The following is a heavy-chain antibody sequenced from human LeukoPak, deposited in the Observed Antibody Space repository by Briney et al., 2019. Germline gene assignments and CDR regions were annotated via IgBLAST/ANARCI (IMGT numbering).Heavy chain of an antibody. V-gene: IGHV4-59*01. D-gene: IGHD2-2*01. CDR2: IYYSGST. J-gene: IGHJ4*02. CDR1: GGSISSYY. CDR3: HISSTSSQLVDY. Sequence: SETLSLTCTVSGGSISSYYWSWIRQPPGKGLEWIGYIYYSGSTNYNPSLKSRVTISVDTSKNQFSLKLSSVTAADTAVYYCHISSTSSQLVDYWGQGTLVTVSS.